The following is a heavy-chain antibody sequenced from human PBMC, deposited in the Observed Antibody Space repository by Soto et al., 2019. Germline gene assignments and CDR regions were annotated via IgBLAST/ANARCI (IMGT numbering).Heavy chain of an antibody. CDR2: SKGELYGGTI. D-gene: IGHD2-21*01. CDR3: TTDLPGYLPQFDY. CDR1: GFNLSSAW. Sequence: PGGSMRLSCVTSGFNLSSAWMNWIRKAPGKGLEWDARSKGELYGGTINYAAPVKGRFTISRNDSKNIPYLQINSLKNEDKAVYYFTTDLPGYLPQFDYWVPGIQVTVSS. J-gene: IGHJ4*02. V-gene: IGHV3-15*07.